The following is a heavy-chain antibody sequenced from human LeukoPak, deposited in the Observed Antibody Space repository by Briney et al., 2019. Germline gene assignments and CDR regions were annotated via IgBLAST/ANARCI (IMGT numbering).Heavy chain of an antibody. V-gene: IGHV1-18*01. D-gene: IGHD6-13*01. CDR3: ARDSLLIAAAEIDY. CDR2: ISTYDGNT. J-gene: IGHJ4*02. Sequence: ASVKVSYKASGYTFTSYGISWVRQAPGQGLEWMGWISTYDGNTNYTQKLQGRVTMTTDTSTSTAYMELRSLRSDDTAVYYCARDSLLIAAAEIDYWGQGTLVTVPS. CDR1: GYTFTSYG.